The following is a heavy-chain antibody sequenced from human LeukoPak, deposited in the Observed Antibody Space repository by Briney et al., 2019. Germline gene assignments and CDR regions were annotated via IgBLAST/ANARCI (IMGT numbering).Heavy chain of an antibody. V-gene: IGHV3-23*01. D-gene: IGHD6-13*01. Sequence: GGSLRLSCAASGFTFSSYGMSWVRQAPGKGLEWVSAISGSGGSTYYADSVKGRFTISRDNSKNTLYLQMNSLRAEDTAVYYCAKEKTVRGVIAAAGNFDYWGQGALVTVSS. CDR2: ISGSGGST. J-gene: IGHJ4*02. CDR3: AKEKTVRGVIAAAGNFDY. CDR1: GFTFSSYG.